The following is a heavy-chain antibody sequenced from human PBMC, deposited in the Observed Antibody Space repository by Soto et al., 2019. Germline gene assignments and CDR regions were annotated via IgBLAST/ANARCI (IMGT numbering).Heavy chain of an antibody. Sequence: PSETLSLTCTVSGGSISSGGYHWSWIRQHPGKGLEWIGYIYYSGSTYYNPSLKSRVTISVDTSKNQFSLKLSSVTAADAAVYYCARVTTYYYDSSGYYYPYYFDYWGQGTLVTVSS. J-gene: IGHJ4*02. CDR1: GGSISSGGYH. V-gene: IGHV4-31*03. D-gene: IGHD3-22*01. CDR2: IYYSGST. CDR3: ARVTTYYYDSSGYYYPYYFDY.